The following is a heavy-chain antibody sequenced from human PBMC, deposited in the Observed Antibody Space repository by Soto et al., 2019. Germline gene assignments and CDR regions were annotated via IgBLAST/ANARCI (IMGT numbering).Heavy chain of an antibody. J-gene: IGHJ6*02. CDR3: ARDVTPAAAYYYYGMDV. D-gene: IGHD2-2*01. CDR2: IYYSGST. V-gene: IGHV4-30-4*01. CDR1: GGSISSGDYY. Sequence: SETLSLTCTVSGGSISSGDYYWSWIRQPPGKGLEWIGYIYYSGSTYYNPSLKSRVTISVDTSKNQFSLKLSSVTAADTAVYYCARDVTPAAAYYYYGMDVWGQGTTVTVSS.